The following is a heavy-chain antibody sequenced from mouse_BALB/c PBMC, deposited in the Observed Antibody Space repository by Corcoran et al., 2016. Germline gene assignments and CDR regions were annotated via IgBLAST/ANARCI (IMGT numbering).Heavy chain of an antibody. D-gene: IGHD2-1*01. V-gene: IGHV1S29*02. CDR3: ASYGNYFDY. CDR1: GYTFTDYN. J-gene: IGHJ2*01. Sequence: EVQLQQSGPELVKPGASVKISCKASGYTFTDYNMHGVKQSHGKSLEWIGYIYPYNGGTGYNQKFKSKATLTVDNSSSTAYMELRSLTSEDSAVYYCASYGNYFDYWGQGTTLTVSS. CDR2: IYPYNGGT.